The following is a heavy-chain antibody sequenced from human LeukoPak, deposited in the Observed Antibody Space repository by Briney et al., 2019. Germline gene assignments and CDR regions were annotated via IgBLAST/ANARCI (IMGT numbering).Heavy chain of an antibody. CDR2: IYYSGST. D-gene: IGHD2-21*01. Sequence: SETLSLTCTVSGGSISSYYWSWIRQPPGKGLEWIGYIYYSGSTNYNPSLKSRVTISVDTSKNQFSLKLSSVTAADTAVYYCARDRTRGSPYSLDYWGQGTLVTVSS. V-gene: IGHV4-59*01. J-gene: IGHJ4*02. CDR1: GGSISSYY. CDR3: ARDRTRGSPYSLDY.